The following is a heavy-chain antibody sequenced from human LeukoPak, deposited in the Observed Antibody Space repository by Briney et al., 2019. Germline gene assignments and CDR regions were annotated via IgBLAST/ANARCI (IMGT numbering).Heavy chain of an antibody. V-gene: IGHV3-53*01. J-gene: IGHJ4*02. CDR3: ARISSSWYPYYFDY. Sequence: TGGSLRLSCAASGFTVRSNYMSWVRQAPGKGLEWVSVIYSGGSTYYADSVKGRFTISRDNSKNTLYLQMNSLRAEDTAVYYCARISSSWYPYYFDYWGQGTLVTVSS. CDR2: IYSGGST. D-gene: IGHD6-13*01. CDR1: GFTVRSNY.